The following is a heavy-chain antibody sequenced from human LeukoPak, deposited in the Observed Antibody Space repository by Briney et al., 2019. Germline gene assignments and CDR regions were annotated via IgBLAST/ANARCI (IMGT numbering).Heavy chain of an antibody. D-gene: IGHD2-21*02. V-gene: IGHV3-48*03. CDR1: GFTFSSYE. Sequence: GGSLRLSCAASGFTFSSYEMNWVRQAPGKGLEWVSYISSSGSTIYYADSVKGRFTISRDNAKNSLYLQMNSLRAEDTAVYYCARDGSLGGDPYYYYGMDVWGQGTTVTVSS. CDR3: ARDGSLGGDPYYYYGMDV. CDR2: ISSSGSTI. J-gene: IGHJ6*02.